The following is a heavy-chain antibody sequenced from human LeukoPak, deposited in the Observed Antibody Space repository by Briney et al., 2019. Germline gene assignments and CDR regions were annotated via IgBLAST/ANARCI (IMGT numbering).Heavy chain of an antibody. CDR1: GGTFSSYA. CDR2: MNPNSGNT. D-gene: IGHD2-15*01. Sequence: ASVKVSCKASGGTFSSYAISWVRQATGQGLEWMGWMNPNSGNTGYAQKFQGRVTITRNTSISTAYMELSSLRSEDTAVYYCARPQYCSGGSCSNDFDYWGQGTLVTVSS. CDR3: ARPQYCSGGSCSNDFDY. J-gene: IGHJ4*02. V-gene: IGHV1-8*03.